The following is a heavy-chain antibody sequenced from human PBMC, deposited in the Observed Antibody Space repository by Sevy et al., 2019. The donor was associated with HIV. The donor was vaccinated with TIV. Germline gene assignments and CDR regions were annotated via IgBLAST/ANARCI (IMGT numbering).Heavy chain of an antibody. CDR2: ISSGSSYI. CDR1: GFTFSSYS. J-gene: IGHJ4*02. V-gene: IGHV3-21*01. Sequence: GGSLRLSCAASGFTFSSYSMNWVRQAPGKGLEWVSSISSGSSYIYYADSVKGRFTISRDNAKNSLYLQMNSLRAEDTAVYYCTTDPSTVTYLSFDYWGQGTLVTVSS. CDR3: TTDPSTVTYLSFDY. D-gene: IGHD4-4*01.